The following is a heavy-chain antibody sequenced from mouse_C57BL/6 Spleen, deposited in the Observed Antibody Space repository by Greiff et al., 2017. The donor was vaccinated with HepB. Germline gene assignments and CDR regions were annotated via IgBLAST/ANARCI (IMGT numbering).Heavy chain of an antibody. CDR2: ISDGGSYT. Sequence: EVQGVESGGGLVKPGGSLKLSCAASGFTFSSYAMSWVRQTPEKRLEWVATISDGGSYTYYPDNVKGRFTISRDNAKNNLYLQMSHLKSEDTAMYYCASSLYYGNPKDYAMDYWGQGTSVTVSS. D-gene: IGHD2-1*01. CDR1: GFTFSSYA. CDR3: ASSLYYGNPKDYAMDY. V-gene: IGHV5-4*01. J-gene: IGHJ4*01.